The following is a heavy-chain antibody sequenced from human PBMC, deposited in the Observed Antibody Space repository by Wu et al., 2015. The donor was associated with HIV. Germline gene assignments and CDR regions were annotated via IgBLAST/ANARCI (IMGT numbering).Heavy chain of an antibody. CDR3: ATGGTLYYFDY. J-gene: IGHJ4*02. D-gene: IGHD1-26*01. Sequence: QVQLVQSGAEVKKPGASVKVSCKVSGYTLTELSMHWVRQAPGKGLEWMGGFDPEDGETIYAQKFQGRVTMAGDTSTDTAYMELSSLRSEDTAVYYCATGGTLYYFDYWGQGTLVTVSS. V-gene: IGHV1-24*01. CDR2: FDPEDGET. CDR1: GYTLTELS.